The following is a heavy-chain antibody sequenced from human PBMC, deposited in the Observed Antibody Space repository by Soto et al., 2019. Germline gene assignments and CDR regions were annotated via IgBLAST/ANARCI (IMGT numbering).Heavy chain of an antibody. J-gene: IGHJ4*02. D-gene: IGHD3-3*01. Sequence: QVQLQESGPGLVKPSETLSLTCTVSGGSISSYYWSWIRQPPGKGLEWIGYIYYSGSTNYNPSLKSRVTISVDTSKNQFSLKLSSVTAADTAVYYCAALADITIFGARDYWGQGTLVTVSS. CDR3: AALADITIFGARDY. V-gene: IGHV4-59*08. CDR2: IYYSGST. CDR1: GGSISSYY.